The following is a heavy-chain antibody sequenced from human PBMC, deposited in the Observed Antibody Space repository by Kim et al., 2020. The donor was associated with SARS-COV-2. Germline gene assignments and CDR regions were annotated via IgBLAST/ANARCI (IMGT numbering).Heavy chain of an antibody. CDR2: INSDGSST. D-gene: IGHD2-15*01. J-gene: IGHJ6*02. V-gene: IGHV3-74*01. CDR3: ARYCSGGSCYSYYYYGMDV. CDR1: GFTFSSYW. Sequence: GGSLRLSCAASGFTFSSYWMHWVRQAPGKGLVWVSRINSDGSSTSYADSVKGRFTISRDHAKNTLYLQMNSLRAEDTAVYYCARYCSGGSCYSYYYYGMDVWGQGTTVTVSS.